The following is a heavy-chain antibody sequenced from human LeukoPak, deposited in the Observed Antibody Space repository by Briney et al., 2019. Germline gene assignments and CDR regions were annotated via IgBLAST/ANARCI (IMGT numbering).Heavy chain of an antibody. Sequence: GGSLRLSCAASGFTFSSYWMSWVRQAPGKGLEWVANIKHDGSDKYYVDSVKGRFTISRDNAENSLYLQMNSLRAEDTAMYYCARSQSLGYWGQGTLVTVSS. V-gene: IGHV3-7*04. CDR3: ARSQSLGY. CDR2: IKHDGSDK. CDR1: GFTFSSYW. J-gene: IGHJ4*02.